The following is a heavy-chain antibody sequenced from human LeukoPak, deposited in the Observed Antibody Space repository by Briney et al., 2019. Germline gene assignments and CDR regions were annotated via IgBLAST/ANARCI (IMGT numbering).Heavy chain of an antibody. J-gene: IGHJ4*02. CDR2: VNHSGSP. CDR3: ASSGYDNSGLDPFDF. CDR1: GGSFSGSY. V-gene: IGHV4-34*01. Sequence: SETLSLTCAVYGGSFSGSYWSWIRQPPGKGLEWIGEVNHSGSPNYNPSLKSRVTISLDTSKNQLSLKLSSVTAADTAVYYCASSGYDNSGLDPFDFWGQGTLVTVSS. D-gene: IGHD3-22*01.